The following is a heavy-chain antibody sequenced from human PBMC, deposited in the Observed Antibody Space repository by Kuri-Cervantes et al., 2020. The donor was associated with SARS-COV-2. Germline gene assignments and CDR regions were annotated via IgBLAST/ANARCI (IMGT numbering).Heavy chain of an antibody. CDR2: ISGSGGST. V-gene: IGHV3-23*01. Sequence: GGSLRLSCAASGFTFSSYAMTWVRQAPGKGLEWVSAISGSGGSTYYTNSVKGRFTISRDNSKNTLYLKMNILRAEDTAVYYCARGISYYGFWCGYYTGIVWFDPWGQGTLVTVSS. CDR3: ARGISYYGFWCGYYTGIVWFDP. D-gene: IGHD3-3*01. J-gene: IGHJ5*02. CDR1: GFTFSSYA.